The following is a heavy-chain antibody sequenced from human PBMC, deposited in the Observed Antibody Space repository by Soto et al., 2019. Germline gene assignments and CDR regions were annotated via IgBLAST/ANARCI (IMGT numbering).Heavy chain of an antibody. CDR3: AKDISGSGSYSFDY. CDR1: GFTFDDYA. V-gene: IGHV3-9*01. D-gene: IGHD3-10*01. J-gene: IGHJ4*02. CDR2: ISWNSGSI. Sequence: LRLSCAASGFTFDDYAMHWVRQAPGKGLEWVSGISWNSGSIGYADSVKGRFTISRDNAKNSLYLQMNSLRAEDTALYYCAKDISGSGSYSFDYWGQGTLVTVSS.